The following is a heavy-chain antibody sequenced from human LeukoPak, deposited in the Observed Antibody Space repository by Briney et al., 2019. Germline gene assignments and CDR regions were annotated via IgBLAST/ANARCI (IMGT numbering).Heavy chain of an antibody. CDR3: ARDHPQYCSSTSCWNSGGWFDP. V-gene: IGHV4-4*07. CDR1: GGSISSYY. D-gene: IGHD2-2*01. CDR2: IYTSGST. J-gene: IGHJ5*02. Sequence: SETLSLTCTVSGGSISSYYWSWIRQPAGKGLEWIGRIYTSGSTNYNPSLKSRVTMSVDTSKNQFSLKLSSVTAADTAVYYCARDHPQYCSSTSCWNSGGWFDPWGQGTLVTVSS.